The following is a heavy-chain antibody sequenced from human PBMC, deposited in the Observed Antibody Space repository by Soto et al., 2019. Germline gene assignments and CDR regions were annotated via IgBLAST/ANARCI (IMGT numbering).Heavy chain of an antibody. Sequence: GGSLRLSCAASGFTFSSYAMHWVRQAPGKGLEWVAVISYDGSNKYYADSVKGRFTISRDNAKNTLYLQMNSLRAEDTAVYYCVRDGVGLAIDYRGMGTLVSRSS. CDR3: VRDGVGLAIDY. CDR1: GFTFSSYA. CDR2: ISYDGSNK. J-gene: IGHJ4*02. V-gene: IGHV3-30-3*01.